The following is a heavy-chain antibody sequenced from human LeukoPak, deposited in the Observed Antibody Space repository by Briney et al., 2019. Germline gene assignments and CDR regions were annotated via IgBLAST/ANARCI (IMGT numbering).Heavy chain of an antibody. D-gene: IGHD3-22*01. CDR2: ISSSSSYI. Sequence: GGSLRLSCAASGFTFSSYGMSWVRQAPGKGLEWVSSISSSSSYIYYADSVKGRFTISRDNAKNSLYLQMNSLRAEDTAVYYCAKDRTDYYDSSGYVTRNYYFDYWGQGTLVTVSS. CDR3: AKDRTDYYDSSGYVTRNYYFDY. CDR1: GFTFSSYG. V-gene: IGHV3-21*01. J-gene: IGHJ4*02.